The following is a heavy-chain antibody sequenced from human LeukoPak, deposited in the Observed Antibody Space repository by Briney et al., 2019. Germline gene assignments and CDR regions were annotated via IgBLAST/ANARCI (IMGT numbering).Heavy chain of an antibody. CDR3: ARDWGVGGRPGYMDV. D-gene: IGHD6-6*01. V-gene: IGHV4-59*01. J-gene: IGHJ6*03. CDR1: GGSISNKY. CDR2: IYYSGST. Sequence: SETLSLTCTVSGGSISNKYWSWIRQPPGKGLEWIGYIYYSGSTNYNPSLKSRVTILVDTSKNQVSLKLSSVTAADTAVYFCARDWGVGGRPGYMDVWGKGTTVTASS.